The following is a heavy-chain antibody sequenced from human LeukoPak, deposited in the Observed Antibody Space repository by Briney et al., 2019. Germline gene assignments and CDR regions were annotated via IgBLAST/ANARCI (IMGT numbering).Heavy chain of an antibody. Sequence: GGSLRLSCAASGFTFSSYSMNWVRQAPGKGLEWVSYISSSGSTIYYADSVKGRFTISRDNAKNSLYLQMNSLRAEDTAVYYCARHSSGYYPGAFDIWGQGTMVTVSS. CDR3: ARHSSGYYPGAFDI. J-gene: IGHJ3*02. D-gene: IGHD3-22*01. CDR2: ISSSGSTI. V-gene: IGHV3-48*04. CDR1: GFTFSSYS.